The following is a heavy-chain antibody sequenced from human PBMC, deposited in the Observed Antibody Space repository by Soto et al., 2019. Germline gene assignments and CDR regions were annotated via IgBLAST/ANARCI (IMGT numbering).Heavy chain of an antibody. CDR2: ISAYNGIT. CDR3: AREGSRPYYYYGMDV. D-gene: IGHD1-26*01. CDR1: GYPFTSYG. J-gene: IGHJ6*02. Sequence: QVQLVQSGAEVKKPGASVKVSCKASGYPFTSYGFSWVRQAPGQGLEWMGWISAYNGITNYAQKLQGRVTMTTDTSTSTAYMELRSLRSDDTAVYYCAREGSRPYYYYGMDVWGQGTTVTVSS. V-gene: IGHV1-18*01.